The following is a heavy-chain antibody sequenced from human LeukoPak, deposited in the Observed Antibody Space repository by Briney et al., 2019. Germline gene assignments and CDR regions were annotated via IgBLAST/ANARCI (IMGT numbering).Heavy chain of an antibody. V-gene: IGHV1-24*01. CDR3: ATYQLLHHNWFDP. J-gene: IGHJ5*02. Sequence: ASVKVSCKVSGYTLTELSMHWVRQAPGKGLEWMGGFDPEDGETIYAQKFQGRVTMTEDTSTDTAYMELSSLRSEDTAVYYCATYQLLHHNWFDPWAREPWSPSPQ. CDR1: GYTLTELS. CDR2: FDPEDGET. D-gene: IGHD2-2*02.